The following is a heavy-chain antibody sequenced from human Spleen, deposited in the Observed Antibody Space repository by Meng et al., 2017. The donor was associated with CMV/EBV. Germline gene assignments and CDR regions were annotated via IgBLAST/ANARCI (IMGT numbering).Heavy chain of an antibody. CDR3: ARDFWSGNSLYGMDV. J-gene: IGHJ6*02. D-gene: IGHD3-3*01. V-gene: IGHV1-8*03. CDR1: GYTFSTYD. Sequence: ASVKVSCKASGYTFSTYDINWVRQAAGQGLEWMGWMNPNSGNTGHAQKFQGRVTITRNTSISTAYMELSSLRSEDTAVYYCARDFWSGNSLYGMDVWGQGTTVTVSS. CDR2: MNPNSGNT.